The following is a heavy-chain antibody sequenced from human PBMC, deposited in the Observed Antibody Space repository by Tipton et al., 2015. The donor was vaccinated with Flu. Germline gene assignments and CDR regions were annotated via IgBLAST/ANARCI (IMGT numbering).Heavy chain of an antibody. CDR3: ARDHPPSITVLGEITDYFGMAV. CDR1: GFTFSDYY. V-gene: IGHV3-11*01. CDR2: ISSSSSTI. J-gene: IGHJ6*02. D-gene: IGHD3-3*01. Sequence: GSLRLSCVASGFTFSDYYMSWIRQLPGKGLEWVSHISSSSSTINYADSVKGRFTISRDNAKNSLYLQMNSLRAEDTAVYYCARDHPPSITVLGEITDYFGMAVWGQGTTVTVSS.